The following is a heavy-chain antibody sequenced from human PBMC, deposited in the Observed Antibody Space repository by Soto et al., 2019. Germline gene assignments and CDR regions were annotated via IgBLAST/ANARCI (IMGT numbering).Heavy chain of an antibody. CDR1: GDSISSGGYY. Sequence: QVVLQESGPGLVKPSQTISLTCAVSGDSISSGGYYWSWIRQRPGKGLEWIAFIYHSVTTYFNLSLKSRIIISMDTSRNQFSLSLSSVTAADSAVYYCASRHDFGDYPEGFDIWGQGTMVTVAS. CDR3: ASRHDFGDYPEGFDI. CDR2: IYHSVTT. J-gene: IGHJ3*02. V-gene: IGHV4-31*11. D-gene: IGHD4-17*01.